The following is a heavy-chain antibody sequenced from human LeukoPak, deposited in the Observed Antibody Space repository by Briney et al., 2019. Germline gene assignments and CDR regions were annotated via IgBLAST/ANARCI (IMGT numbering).Heavy chain of an antibody. Sequence: SQTLSLTCTVSGYSISSGYYWGWIRQPPGKGLEWIGSIYHSGSTYYNPSLKSRVTISVDTSKNQFSLKLSSVTAADTAVYYCAREDDYVWGSYRYPPFDYWGQGTLVTVSS. V-gene: IGHV4-38-2*02. CDR3: AREDDYVWGSYRYPPFDY. D-gene: IGHD3-16*02. CDR1: GYSISSGYY. CDR2: IYHSGST. J-gene: IGHJ4*02.